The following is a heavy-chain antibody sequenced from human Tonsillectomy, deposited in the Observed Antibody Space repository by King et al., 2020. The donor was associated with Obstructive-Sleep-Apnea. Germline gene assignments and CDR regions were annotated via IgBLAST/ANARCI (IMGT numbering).Heavy chain of an antibody. J-gene: IGHJ4*02. V-gene: IGHV4-34*01. CDR3: ARGVAWDGYNYDY. Sequence: VQLQQWGAGLLKPSETLSLTCAVYGGSFSGYYWSWIRQPPGKGLEWIGEINHSGSTNYNPSLKSRVTISVDTSKNQFSLKLSSVTAADTAVYYCARGVAWDGYNYDYWGQGTLVTVSS. CDR2: INHSGST. CDR1: GGSFSGYY. D-gene: IGHD5-24*01.